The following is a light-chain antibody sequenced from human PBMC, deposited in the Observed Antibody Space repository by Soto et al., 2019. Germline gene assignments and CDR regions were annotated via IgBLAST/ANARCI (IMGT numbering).Light chain of an antibody. Sequence: EIVLTQSPATLSLSPGERATLSCRASQSVSSYLAWYQQKPGQAPRLLIYEASNRATGIPARFSGSGSGTDFTLTINSLEPDDFAVYYCQQRDSWPITFGQGTRLEI. J-gene: IGKJ5*01. CDR3: QQRDSWPIT. V-gene: IGKV3-11*01. CDR1: QSVSSY. CDR2: EAS.